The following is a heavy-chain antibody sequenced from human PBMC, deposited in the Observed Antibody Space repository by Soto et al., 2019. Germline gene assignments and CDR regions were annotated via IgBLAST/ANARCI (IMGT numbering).Heavy chain of an antibody. D-gene: IGHD1-26*01. CDR1: GYTFSDYY. CDR3: ARESVGATATLDYYYFYMDV. J-gene: IGHJ6*03. CDR2: INPNTGGT. Sequence: QVQLVQSGAEVKKPGASVKVSCKASGYTFSDYYIHWMRQAPGQGLEWMGWINPNTGGTTSAHKFPGWFTMTRDTYIQTAYMELSRLTSDDTAVYYCARESVGATATLDYYYFYMDVWGKGTTVTVSS. V-gene: IGHV1-2*04.